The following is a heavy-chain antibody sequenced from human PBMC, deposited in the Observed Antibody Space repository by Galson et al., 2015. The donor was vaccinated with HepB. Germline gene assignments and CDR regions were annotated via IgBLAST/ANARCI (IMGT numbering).Heavy chain of an antibody. Sequence: SLRLSCAASGFTFSSYWMSWVRQAPGKGLEWVANIKQDGSEKYYVDSVKGRFTISRDNAKNSLYLQMNSLRAEDTAVYYCARDKPANPRYFDWLLSRPYWGQGTLVTVSS. CDR2: IKQDGSEK. CDR1: GFTFSSYW. J-gene: IGHJ4*02. V-gene: IGHV3-7*03. CDR3: ARDKPANPRYFDWLLSRPY. D-gene: IGHD3-9*01.